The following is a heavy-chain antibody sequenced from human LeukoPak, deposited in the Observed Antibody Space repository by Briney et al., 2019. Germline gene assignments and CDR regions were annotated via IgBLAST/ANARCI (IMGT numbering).Heavy chain of an antibody. V-gene: IGHV1-69*04. CDR3: ASSIAAAGFDP. CDR2: IIPILGIA. J-gene: IGHJ5*02. D-gene: IGHD6-13*01. CDR1: GGTFSSNA. Sequence: ASVKVSCKASGGTFSSNAISWVRQAPGQGLEWMGRIIPILGIANYAQKFQGRVTITADKSTSTAYMELSSLRSEDTAVYYCASSIAAAGFDPWGQGTLVTVSS.